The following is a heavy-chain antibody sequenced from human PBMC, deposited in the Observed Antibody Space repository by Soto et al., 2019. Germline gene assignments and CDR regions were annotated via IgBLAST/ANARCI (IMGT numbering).Heavy chain of an antibody. V-gene: IGHV3-30*04. CDR2: ISKDGRGK. D-gene: IGHD2-15*01. Sequence: GGSLRLSCAASGFTFTTYAIHWVRQAPGKGLEWVAVISKDGRGKYYADSVKGRFTISRDNSKNTLYLQMNSLRSDDTAVYYCARDQCFGGGRSCYYFDFWGQGTLVTVSS. J-gene: IGHJ4*02. CDR3: ARDQCFGGGRSCYYFDF. CDR1: GFTFTTYA.